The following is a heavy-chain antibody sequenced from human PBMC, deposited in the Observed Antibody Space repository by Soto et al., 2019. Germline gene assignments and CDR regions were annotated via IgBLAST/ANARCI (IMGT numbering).Heavy chain of an antibody. CDR3: ARTSGHFDS. Sequence: LSLTCAISGDSVSSNSAAWNWIRRSPSRGLEWLGRTYYRSKWFNEYALPVKSRIAINPDTSKNQFSLQLNSVTPEDAAVYYCARTSGHFDSWGQGTLVTVSS. V-gene: IGHV6-1*01. J-gene: IGHJ4*02. CDR2: TYYRSKWFN. CDR1: GDSVSSNSAA. D-gene: IGHD6-19*01.